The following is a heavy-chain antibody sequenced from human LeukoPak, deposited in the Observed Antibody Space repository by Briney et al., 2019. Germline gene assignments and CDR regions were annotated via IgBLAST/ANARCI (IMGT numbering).Heavy chain of an antibody. D-gene: IGHD1-1*01. Sequence: ASVKVSCKTSGYIFTAYHIHWVRQAPGQGLEWMGWIYPNSGGTEYAQKFQGRVTMTSDMSLTTAYMELSGLGSDDTAVYYCVRENWHFGDWGQGTLVTVSS. CDR1: GYIFTAYH. CDR2: IYPNSGGT. CDR3: VRENWHFGD. J-gene: IGHJ4*02. V-gene: IGHV1-2*02.